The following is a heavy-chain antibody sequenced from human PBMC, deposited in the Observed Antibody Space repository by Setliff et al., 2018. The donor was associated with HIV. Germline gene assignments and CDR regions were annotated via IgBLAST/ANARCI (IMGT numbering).Heavy chain of an antibody. Sequence: SETLSLTCAVYGASFSHYYWNWIRKPPGKGLEWIGEIIHSGSTNYNPSLKSRVTISVDMSKNQFSLKLTSVTAADTAIYYCARGPLVTDFWSGIGTFDVWGQGTMVTVSS. J-gene: IGHJ3*01. CDR3: ARGPLVTDFWSGIGTFDV. CDR1: GASFSHYY. CDR2: IIHSGST. V-gene: IGHV4-34*01. D-gene: IGHD3-3*01.